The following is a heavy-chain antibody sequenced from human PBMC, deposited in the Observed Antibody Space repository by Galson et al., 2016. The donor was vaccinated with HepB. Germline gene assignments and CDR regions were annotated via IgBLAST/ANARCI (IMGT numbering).Heavy chain of an antibody. Sequence: SLRLSCAASGFTFSSYVMHWVRQAPGKGLDWVAVISYNGSTKFYADSVKGRFTISRDNYKNTLHLEMVGLRPEDTAMYYCVMSPPSSAIPYYFEYWGQGALVTVSS. D-gene: IGHD2-2*01. CDR1: GFTFSSYV. CDR2: ISYNGSTK. J-gene: IGHJ4*02. CDR3: VMSPPSSAIPYYFEY. V-gene: IGHV3-30*04.